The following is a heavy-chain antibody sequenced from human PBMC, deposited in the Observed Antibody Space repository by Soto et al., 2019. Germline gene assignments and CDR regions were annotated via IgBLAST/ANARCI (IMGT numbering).Heavy chain of an antibody. J-gene: IGHJ4*02. CDR2: INQSGGT. V-gene: IGHV4-34*01. CDR1: GGSFSGYY. CDR3: ARGRLGGAAD. D-gene: IGHD1-26*01. Sequence: NPSETLSLTCAVYGGSFSGYYWSWIRQPPGKGLEWIGEINQSGGTNYNPSLKSRVTISVDTSKNQFSLKLSSVTAADTAVYYCARGRLGGAADWGQGTLVTVSS.